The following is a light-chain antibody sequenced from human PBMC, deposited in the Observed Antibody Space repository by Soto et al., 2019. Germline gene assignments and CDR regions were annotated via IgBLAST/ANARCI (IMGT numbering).Light chain of an antibody. CDR2: DAY. CDR3: QKSDHLPL. Sequence: DIQMTQSPRSLSASVGDRVTITCQASQDIGNSLNWFQHKPGKAPNLVIYDAYNLEIGVPSRFSESGSGIDFTFTITSLRPEDIATYYCQKSDHLPLFGPGTKVESK. V-gene: IGKV1-33*01. J-gene: IGKJ3*01. CDR1: QDIGNS.